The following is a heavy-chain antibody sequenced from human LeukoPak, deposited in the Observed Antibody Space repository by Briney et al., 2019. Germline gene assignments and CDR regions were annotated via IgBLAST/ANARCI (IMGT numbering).Heavy chain of an antibody. J-gene: IGHJ4*02. V-gene: IGHV4-59*12. D-gene: IGHD3-22*01. CDR3: ARRPSGGYKYYFDY. CDR2: IYYSGST. CDR1: GGSIRNYY. Sequence: PSETLSLTCTVSGGSIRNYYWSWIRQPPGKGLEWIGYIYYSGSTNYNPSLKSRVTISVDTSKNQFSLKLSSVTAADTAVYYCARRPSGGYKYYFDYWGQGTLVTVSS.